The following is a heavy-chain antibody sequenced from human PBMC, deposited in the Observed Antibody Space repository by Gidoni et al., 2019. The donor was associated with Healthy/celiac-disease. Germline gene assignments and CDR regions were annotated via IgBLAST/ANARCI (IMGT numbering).Heavy chain of an antibody. Sequence: QVQLVQSGAEVKKPGSSVKVSCKASGGTFSSYAISWVRQAPGQGLEWMGRIIPILGIANYAQKFQGRVTITADKSTSTAYMELSSLRSEDTAVYYCARDRDITMVQGGFLYYYYMDVWGKGTTVTVSS. CDR3: ARDRDITMVQGGFLYYYYMDV. J-gene: IGHJ6*03. CDR1: GGTFSSYA. D-gene: IGHD3-10*01. V-gene: IGHV1-69*04. CDR2: IIPILGIA.